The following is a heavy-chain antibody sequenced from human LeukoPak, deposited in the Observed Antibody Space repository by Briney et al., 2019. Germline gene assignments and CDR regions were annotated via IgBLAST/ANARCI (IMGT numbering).Heavy chain of an antibody. J-gene: IGHJ3*02. CDR1: AYSFTSYW. V-gene: IGHV5-51*01. D-gene: IGHD2-15*01. CDR2: IFPADSDT. Sequence: GESLKISCKASAYSFTSYWIAWVRQMPGKGLEWMGIIFPADSDTRYSPSFQGQVTISVDRSITTAYVQWSSLKASDTAMYYCARPRGAYSLHDPFDIWGQGTLVTVSS. CDR3: ARPRGAYSLHDPFDI.